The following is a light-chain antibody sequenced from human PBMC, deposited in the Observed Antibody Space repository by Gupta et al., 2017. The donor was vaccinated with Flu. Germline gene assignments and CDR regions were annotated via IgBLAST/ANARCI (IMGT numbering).Light chain of an antibody. J-gene: IGLJ1*01. CDR2: EDI. V-gene: IGLV2-23*02. CDR1: TSDVGYYNF. CDR3: CSYAGSSTFAYV. Sequence: QSALTQPASVSGSPGQSPTISCPGTTSDVGYYNFVSWYQRHPGKAPKLLIYEDIKRPSGISNRFSGSKSGNTASLTISGLQAEDEADYFCCSYAGSSTFAYVFGTGTKVTVL.